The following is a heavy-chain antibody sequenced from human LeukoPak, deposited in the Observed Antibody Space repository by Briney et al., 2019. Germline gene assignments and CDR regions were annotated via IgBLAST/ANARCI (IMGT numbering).Heavy chain of an antibody. CDR3: AAQKRGTSRPYYFDY. J-gene: IGHJ4*02. CDR1: GFIFNRYW. D-gene: IGHD3-16*02. Sequence: GGSLRLSCAASGFIFNRYWMSWVRQAPGKGLEWVANINQDGSEKYYVDSVKGRFTISRDNAKNSLYLQMNSLRAEDTAVYYCAAQKRGTSRPYYFDYWGQGTLVTVSS. V-gene: IGHV3-7*03. CDR2: INQDGSEK.